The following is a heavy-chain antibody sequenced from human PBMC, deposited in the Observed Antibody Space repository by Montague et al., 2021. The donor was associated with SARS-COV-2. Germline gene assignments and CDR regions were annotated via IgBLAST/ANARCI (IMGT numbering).Heavy chain of an antibody. V-gene: IGHV4-61*02. D-gene: IGHD3-10*01. CDR2: VYISGST. CDR1: GDSINNVNYF. CDR3: ARVSGYGSGSSFNWFDS. Sequence: TLSLTFSVFGDSINNVNYFWSWIRQPAGKGLEWIGRVYISGSTDYNPSLKSRVTMLPDKSANELTLQVTSVTAADTAVYYCARVSGYGSGSSFNWFDSWGQGLVVTVSS. J-gene: IGHJ5*01.